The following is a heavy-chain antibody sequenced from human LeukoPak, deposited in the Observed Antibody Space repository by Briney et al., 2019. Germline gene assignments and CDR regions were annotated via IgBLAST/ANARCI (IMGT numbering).Heavy chain of an antibody. CDR2: INSDGSST. J-gene: IGHJ4*02. CDR1: GFTFSSYW. CDR3: AREYSYGPNYFDY. D-gene: IGHD5-18*01. Sequence: GGSLRLSCAASGFTFSSYWMHWVRQAPGKGLVWVSRINSDGSSTTYADSVKGRFTISRDNAKNTLYLQMNSLRAEDTAVYYCAREYSYGPNYFDYWGQGTLVTVSS. V-gene: IGHV3-74*01.